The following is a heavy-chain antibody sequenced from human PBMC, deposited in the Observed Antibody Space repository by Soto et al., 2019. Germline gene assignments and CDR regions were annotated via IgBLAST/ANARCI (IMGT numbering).Heavy chain of an antibody. J-gene: IGHJ4*02. Sequence: QVQLVQSGAEVKKPGASVKVSCRASGYIFTNFYIHWLRQVPGQGLEWMGWINHDSGATNYGQRFQGRVTMTRDTAISTAYLDLSRLTSDDAGIYYCARGNTFSREFDYWGQGTLVTVSS. CDR3: ARGNTFSREFDY. CDR1: GYIFTNFY. V-gene: IGHV1-2*02. CDR2: INHDSGAT.